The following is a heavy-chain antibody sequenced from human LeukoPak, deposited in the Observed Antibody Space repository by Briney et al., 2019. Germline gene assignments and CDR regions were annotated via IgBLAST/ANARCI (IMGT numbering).Heavy chain of an antibody. D-gene: IGHD3-22*01. CDR1: GFTFSSYE. V-gene: IGHV3-48*03. CDR3: ARALEDYYDSI. CDR2: ISSSGSTI. J-gene: IGHJ4*02. Sequence: SGGSLRLSCAASGFTFSSYEMNWVRQAPGKGLEWVSYISSSGSTIYYADSVKGRFTISRDNAKNSLYLQMNSLRAEDTAVYYCARALEDYYDSIRGQGTLVTVSS.